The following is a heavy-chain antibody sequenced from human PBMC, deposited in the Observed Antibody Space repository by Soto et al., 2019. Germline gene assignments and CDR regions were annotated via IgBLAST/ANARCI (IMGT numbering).Heavy chain of an antibody. J-gene: IGHJ6*02. CDR1: GFTFSSYA. CDR2: ISYDGSNK. CDR3: AKEIALDYYYYGMDV. Sequence: LRLSCAASGFTFSSYAMHWVRQAPGKGLEWVAIISYDGSNKYYADSVKGRFTISRDNSRNTLYLQMNSLRAEDTAVYYCAKEIALDYYYYGMDVWGQGTTVTVCS. D-gene: IGHD6-13*01. V-gene: IGHV3-30-3*01.